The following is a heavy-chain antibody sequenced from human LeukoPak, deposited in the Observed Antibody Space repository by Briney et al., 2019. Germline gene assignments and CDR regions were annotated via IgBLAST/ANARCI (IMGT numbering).Heavy chain of an antibody. V-gene: IGHV4-59*01. CDR2: IYYSGST. J-gene: IGHJ3*02. D-gene: IGHD3/OR15-3a*01. CDR1: GGSISSYY. CDR3: ARDDLAFDI. Sequence: PSETLSLTCTVSGGSISSYYWSWIRQPPGKGLEWTGYIYYSGSTNYNPSLKSRVTISVDTSKNQFSLKLSSVTAADTAVYYCARDDLAFDIWGQGTMVTVSS.